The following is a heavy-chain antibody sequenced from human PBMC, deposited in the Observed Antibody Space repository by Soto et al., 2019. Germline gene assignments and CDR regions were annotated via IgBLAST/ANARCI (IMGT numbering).Heavy chain of an antibody. CDR3: ARGYYYDSSGYRGYYYGMDV. V-gene: IGHV4-31*03. CDR1: GGSVSSGGYY. D-gene: IGHD3-22*01. Sequence: SETMSLTCTVSGGSVSSGGYYWSWIRQHPGKGLEWIGYIYYSGSTYYNPSLKSRVTISVDTSKNQFSLKLSSVTAADTAVYYCARGYYYDSSGYRGYYYGMDVWGQGTTVTVSS. CDR2: IYYSGST. J-gene: IGHJ6*02.